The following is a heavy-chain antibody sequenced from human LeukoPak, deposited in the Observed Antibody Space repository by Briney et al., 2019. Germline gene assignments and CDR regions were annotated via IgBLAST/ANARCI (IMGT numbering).Heavy chain of an antibody. V-gene: IGHV1-2*02. D-gene: IGHD3-22*01. CDR1: GYTFTSYG. J-gene: IGHJ4*02. CDR3: ARVPPYYYDSSGLPDY. Sequence: GASVKVSCKASGYTFTSYGISWVRQAPGQGLEWMGWINPNSGGTNYAQKFQGRVTMTRDTSISTAYMELSRLRSDDTAVYYRARVPPYYYDSSGLPDYWGQGTLVTVSS. CDR2: INPNSGGT.